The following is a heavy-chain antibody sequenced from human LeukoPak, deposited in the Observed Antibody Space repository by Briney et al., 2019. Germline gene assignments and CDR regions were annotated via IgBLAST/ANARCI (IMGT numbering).Heavy chain of an antibody. CDR1: GDSLSGYY. CDR2: IYYSGST. Sequence: PSETLSLTCTLSGDSLSGYYWIWIRQPPGKGLEWIGYIYYSGSTNYNPSLKSRVTISVDTPRNQFSLRLSSVTAADTAVYFCARDHFTLIKGPHAFDVWGQGARVTVSS. D-gene: IGHD3-22*01. J-gene: IGHJ3*01. CDR3: ARDHFTLIKGPHAFDV. V-gene: IGHV4-59*01.